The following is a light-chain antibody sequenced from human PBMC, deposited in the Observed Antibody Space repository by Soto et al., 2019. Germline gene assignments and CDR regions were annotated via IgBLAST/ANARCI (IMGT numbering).Light chain of an antibody. J-gene: IGLJ2*01. Sequence: ALTQPRSVSGSPGQSVTISCTGTSSDVGGYNYVSWYQQHPGKAPKLMIYDVGKRPSGVPARFSGSKSANTASLTISGLQAEDEADYYCCSYAGSHVLFGGGTKVTVL. CDR1: SSDVGGYNY. CDR3: CSYAGSHVL. CDR2: DVG. V-gene: IGLV2-11*01.